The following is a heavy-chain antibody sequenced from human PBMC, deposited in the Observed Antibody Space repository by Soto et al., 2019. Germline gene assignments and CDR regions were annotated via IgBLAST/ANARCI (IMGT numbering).Heavy chain of an antibody. Sequence: PSQTLSLTCVISGDSVSSNSAAWNWIRQSPSRGLEWLGRTYYRSKWYNDYAVSVKSLITINPDTSKNQFSLQLNSVTPEDTAVYYCARGQWLAGDYGMDVWGQGTTVTVSS. J-gene: IGHJ6*02. V-gene: IGHV6-1*01. D-gene: IGHD6-19*01. CDR2: TYYRSKWYN. CDR3: ARGQWLAGDYGMDV. CDR1: GDSVSSNSAA.